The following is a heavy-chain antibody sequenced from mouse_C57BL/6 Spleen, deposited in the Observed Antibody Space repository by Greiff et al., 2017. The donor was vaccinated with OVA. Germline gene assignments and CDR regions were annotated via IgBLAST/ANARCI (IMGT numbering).Heavy chain of an antibody. CDR2: INPSTGGT. D-gene: IGHD2-5*01. Sequence: VQLKQSGPELVKPGASVKISCKASGYSFTGYYMNWVKQSPEKSLEWIGEINPSTGGTTYNQKFKAKATLTVDKSSSTAYMQLKSLTSEDSAVYYCARRDSNYPFDYWGQGTTLTVSS. J-gene: IGHJ2*01. CDR1: GYSFTGYY. V-gene: IGHV1-42*01. CDR3: ARRDSNYPFDY.